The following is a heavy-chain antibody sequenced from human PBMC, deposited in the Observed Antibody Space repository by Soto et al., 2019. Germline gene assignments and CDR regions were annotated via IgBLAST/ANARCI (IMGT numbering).Heavy chain of an antibody. J-gene: IGHJ3*02. CDR2: ISYDGSDQ. Sequence: QVQLVESGGGVVHPGRSLRLSCAASGFTFRTYGLHWVRQAPGKGLEWVAVISYDGSDQYYADSVKGRFTISRDNSKNTLYLQMNSLRSDDTAMYYCAKLVGSASAFDIWGQGTMVTVSS. V-gene: IGHV3-30*18. CDR1: GFTFRTYG. CDR3: AKLVGSASAFDI. D-gene: IGHD6-25*01.